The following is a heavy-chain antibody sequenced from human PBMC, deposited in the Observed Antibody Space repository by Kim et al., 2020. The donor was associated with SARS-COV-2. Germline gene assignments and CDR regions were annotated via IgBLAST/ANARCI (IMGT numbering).Heavy chain of an antibody. V-gene: IGHV4-59*13. CDR1: GGSISSYY. CDR3: ARFNWGMKRYYYYYGMDV. J-gene: IGHJ6*02. D-gene: IGHD7-27*01. Sequence: SETLSLTCTVSGGSISSYYWSWIRQPPGKGLEWIGYIYYSGSTNYNPSLKSRVTISVDTSKNQFSLKLSSVTAADTAVYYCARFNWGMKRYYYYYGMDVWGQGTTVTVSS. CDR2: IYYSGST.